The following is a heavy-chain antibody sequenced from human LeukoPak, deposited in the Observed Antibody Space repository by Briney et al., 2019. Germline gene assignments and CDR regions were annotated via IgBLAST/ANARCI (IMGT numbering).Heavy chain of an antibody. V-gene: IGHV3-7*01. CDR3: AKDRGSSSFRYYYYYMDV. CDR1: GFTFSSYW. Sequence: GGSLRLSCAASGFTFSSYWMSWVRQAPGKGLEWVANIKQDGSEKYYVDSVKGRFTISRDNSKNTLYLQMNSLRAEDTAVYYCAKDRGSSSFRYYYYYMDVWGKGTTVTVSS. D-gene: IGHD6-13*01. CDR2: IKQDGSEK. J-gene: IGHJ6*03.